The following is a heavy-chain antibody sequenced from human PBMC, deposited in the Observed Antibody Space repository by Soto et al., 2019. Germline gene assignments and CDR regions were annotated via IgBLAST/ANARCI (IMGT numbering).Heavy chain of an antibody. CDR3: AKDTTSDFGDYAPSRYNWFHX. Sequence: GSLRLSFAASGFTFSSYAMSWVRQAPGEGLEWVSTISCSSGRTYYAYSVKVRFTISRDNSNNTLYLQMESLRAEDTAVYYCAKDTTSDFGDYAPSRYNWFHXWGQVTLVTVSX. J-gene: IGHJ5*02. CDR2: ISCSSGRT. CDR1: GFTFSSYA. D-gene: IGHD4-17*01. V-gene: IGHV3-23*01.